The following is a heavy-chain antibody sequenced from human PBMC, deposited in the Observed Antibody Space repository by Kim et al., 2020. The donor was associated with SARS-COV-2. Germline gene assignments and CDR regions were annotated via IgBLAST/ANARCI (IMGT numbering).Heavy chain of an antibody. D-gene: IGHD3-10*01. J-gene: IGHJ5*02. CDR1: GGSVSSGSYY. V-gene: IGHV4-61*01. CDR3: GAMVRENWFDP. CDR2: IYYSGST. Sequence: SETLSLTCTVSGGSVSSGSYYWSWIRQPPGKGLEWIGYIYYSGSTNYNPSLKSRVTISVDTSKNQFSLKLSSVTAADTAVYYCGAMVRENWFDPWGQGTLVTVSS.